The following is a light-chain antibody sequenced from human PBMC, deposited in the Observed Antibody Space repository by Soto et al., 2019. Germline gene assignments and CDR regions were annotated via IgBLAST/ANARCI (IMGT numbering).Light chain of an antibody. CDR1: SGHSSYT. Sequence: QSVLTQSSSAYTSLGSSVKLTCTLSSGHSSYTIAWHQQKPGKAPRYLMKLEDTGSYNKESGVPDRFSGSSSGADRYLTISNLQFEDEADYYCETWDSNSVLFGGGTKLTVL. CDR3: ETWDSNSVL. V-gene: IGLV4-60*02. J-gene: IGLJ2*01. CDR2: LEDTGSY.